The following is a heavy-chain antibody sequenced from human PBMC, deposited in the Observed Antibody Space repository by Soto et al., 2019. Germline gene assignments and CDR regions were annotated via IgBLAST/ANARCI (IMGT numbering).Heavy chain of an antibody. CDR3: ARHSRSITMIVEPLDY. V-gene: IGHV4-39*01. CDR1: GGSISSSSYY. J-gene: IGHJ4*02. Sequence: QLQLQESGPGLVKPSETLSLTCTVSGGSISSSSYYWGWIRQPPGKGLEWIGSIYYSGSTYYNPSLKSRVTISVDTSKNQFSLKLSSVTAADTAVYYCARHSRSITMIVEPLDYWGQGTLVTVSS. CDR2: IYYSGST. D-gene: IGHD3-22*01.